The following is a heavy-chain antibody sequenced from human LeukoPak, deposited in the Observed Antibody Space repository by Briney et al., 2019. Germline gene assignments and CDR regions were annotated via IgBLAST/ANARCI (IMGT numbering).Heavy chain of an antibody. CDR1: GGSISTSSYY. CDR3: ARVHFDWRHY. D-gene: IGHD3-9*01. CDR2: IFYSGST. J-gene: IGHJ4*02. V-gene: IGHV4-39*07. Sequence: SETLSLTCTVSGGSISTSSYYWGWVRQPPGKGLEWIGNIFYSGSTYYSPSLKSRVTISLDTSRNQSSLKLNSVTAADTAVYYCARVHFDWRHYWGQGTLVTVSS.